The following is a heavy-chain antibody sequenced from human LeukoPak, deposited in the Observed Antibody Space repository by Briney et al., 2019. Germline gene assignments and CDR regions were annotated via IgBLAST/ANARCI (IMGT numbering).Heavy chain of an antibody. CDR1: GFTFSSYA. J-gene: IGHJ4*02. CDR2: ISYDGSNK. V-gene: IGHV3-30-3*01. Sequence: GGSLRLSCAASGFTFSSYAMHWVGQAPGKGLEWVAVISYDGSNKYYADSVKGRFIISRDNSKNTLYLQMNSLRAEDTAVYYCARGVPAGCYWGQGTLVTVSS. CDR3: ARGVPAGCY. D-gene: IGHD3-10*01.